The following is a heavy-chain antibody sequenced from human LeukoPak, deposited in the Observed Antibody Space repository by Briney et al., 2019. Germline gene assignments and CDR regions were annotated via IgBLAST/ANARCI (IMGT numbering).Heavy chain of an antibody. CDR1: GYTFTGYY. J-gene: IGHJ4*02. CDR3: ARDDYDILTVYYKFFDY. Sequence: ASVKVSCKASGYTFTGYYMHWVRQAPGQGLEWMGRINPNSGGTNYAQKFQGRVTMTRDTSISTAYMELSRLRSDDTAVYYCARDDYDILTVYYKFFDYWGQGTPVTVSS. CDR2: INPNSGGT. D-gene: IGHD3-9*01. V-gene: IGHV1-2*06.